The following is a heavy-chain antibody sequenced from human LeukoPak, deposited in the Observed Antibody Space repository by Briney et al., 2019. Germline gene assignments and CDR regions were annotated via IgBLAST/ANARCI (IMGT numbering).Heavy chain of an antibody. D-gene: IGHD4-17*01. J-gene: IGHJ3*02. CDR3: ARGGVCGDYADAFDI. V-gene: IGHV3-66*01. CDR1: GFTVSSNY. CDR2: IYSGGST. Sequence: GGSLRLSCATSGFTVSSNYMSWVRQAPGKGLEWVSVIYSGGSTYYADSVKGRFTISRDNSKNTLYLQMNSLRAEDTAVYYCARGGVCGDYADAFDIWGQGTMVTVSS.